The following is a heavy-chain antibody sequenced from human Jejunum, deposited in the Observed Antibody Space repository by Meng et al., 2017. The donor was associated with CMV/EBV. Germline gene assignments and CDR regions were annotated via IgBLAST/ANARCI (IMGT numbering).Heavy chain of an antibody. CDR2: IYADGTT. V-gene: IGHV3-66*01. CDR1: GFTVSNDY. J-gene: IGHJ4*02. D-gene: IGHD3-16*01. Sequence: EVQGVVSXXGXVQPGXXLXLSCAASGFTVSNDYMSWVRQAPGKGLEWVSVIYADGTTYYADSVKGRFTLSRDSSKNTLYLQMNNLRAEDTAVYYCARDPFQSWAYWGQGTLVTVSS. CDR3: ARDPFQSWAY.